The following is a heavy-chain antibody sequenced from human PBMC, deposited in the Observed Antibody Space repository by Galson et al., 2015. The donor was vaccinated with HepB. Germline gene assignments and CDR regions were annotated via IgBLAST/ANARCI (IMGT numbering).Heavy chain of an antibody. D-gene: IGHD3-3*01. CDR2: IHYGRST. V-gene: IGHV4-39*01. CDR3: ARLLPSYDFWSSYHYYSDY. CDR1: GGSISSSNYY. J-gene: IGHJ4*02. Sequence: ETLSLTCIVSGGSISSSNYYWGWIRQSPGKGLEWVGSIHYGRSTSYNPSLKRRVTISVGTSENQFSLKLSSVTAADTAVYYCARLLPSYDFWSSYHYYSDYWGQGILVTVSS.